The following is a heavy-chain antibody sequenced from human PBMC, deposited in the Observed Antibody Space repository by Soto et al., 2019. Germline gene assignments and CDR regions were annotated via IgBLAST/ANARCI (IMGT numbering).Heavy chain of an antibody. D-gene: IGHD6-6*01. V-gene: IGHV1-2*02. CDR2: INPNSGGT. CDR1: GYTFTGYY. J-gene: IGHJ6*02. CDR3: ARDTYSSSSHYYYGMDV. Sequence: ASVKVSCKASGYTFTGYYMHWVRQAPGQGLEWMGWINPNSGGTNYAQKFQGRVTMTRDTSIGTAYMELSRLRSDDTAVYYCARDTYSSSSHYYYGMDVWGQGTTVTVSS.